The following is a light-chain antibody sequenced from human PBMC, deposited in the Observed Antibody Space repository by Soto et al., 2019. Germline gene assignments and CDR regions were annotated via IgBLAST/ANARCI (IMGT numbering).Light chain of an antibody. CDR2: KAS. V-gene: IGKV1-5*03. J-gene: IGKJ1*01. Sequence: DIQMTQSPSTLSASVGDRVTITCRASQSISSRLAWYQQKPGKAPKLLIYKASSLESGVPSRFSGSGSGTEFTLTISSLQPDDFATYYCQQYNWTFGQGTKVDIK. CDR1: QSISSR. CDR3: QQYNWT.